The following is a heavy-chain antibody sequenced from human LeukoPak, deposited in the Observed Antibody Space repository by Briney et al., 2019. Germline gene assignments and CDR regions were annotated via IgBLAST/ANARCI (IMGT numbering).Heavy chain of an antibody. D-gene: IGHD3-10*01. J-gene: IGHJ4*02. CDR2: VSYDGNNQ. Sequence: GGSLRLSCAASGFTFNNYGMHWVRQAPGKGLEWVAFVSYDGNNQYYSDSVKGRFTISRDNSNNMLYLQMTSLRLEDTALYYCARDTIYYGNEGPFDYWGQGALVTVSS. CDR3: ARDTIYYGNEGPFDY. V-gene: IGHV3-30*02. CDR1: GFTFNNYG.